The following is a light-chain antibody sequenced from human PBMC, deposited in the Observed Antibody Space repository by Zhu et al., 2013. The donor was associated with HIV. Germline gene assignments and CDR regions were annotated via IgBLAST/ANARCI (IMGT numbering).Light chain of an antibody. Sequence: QSVLTQPPSASGTPGQRVTISCSGSSSNIGSNTVNWYQQLPGTAPKLLIYSNNQRPSGVPDRFSGSKSGTSASLAISGLQSEDEADYYCQSYDRSLTSVVFGGGTKVTVL. CDR1: SSNIGSNT. CDR2: SNN. J-gene: IGLJ2*01. CDR3: QSYDRSLTSVV. V-gene: IGLV1-44*01.